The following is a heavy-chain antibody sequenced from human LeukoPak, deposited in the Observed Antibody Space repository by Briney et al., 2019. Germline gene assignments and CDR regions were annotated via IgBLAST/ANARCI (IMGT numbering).Heavy chain of an antibody. Sequence: PGGSLRLSCAASGFTFSSYAMHWVRQAPGKGLEWVAVISYDGSNKYYADSVKGRFTISRGNSKNTLYLQMNSLRAEDTAVYYCAVGGYYYDSSGSPFDYWGQGTLVTVSS. CDR2: ISYDGSNK. CDR3: AVGGYYYDSSGSPFDY. J-gene: IGHJ4*02. V-gene: IGHV3-30-3*01. CDR1: GFTFSSYA. D-gene: IGHD3-22*01.